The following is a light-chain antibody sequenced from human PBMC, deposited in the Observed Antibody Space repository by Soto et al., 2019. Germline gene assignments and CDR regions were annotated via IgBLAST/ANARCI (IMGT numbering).Light chain of an antibody. CDR2: DVT. Sequence: QSVLTQPASVSGSPGQSITISCTGTSSDVGGYDYVSWYQQHPGKAPRLMIYDVTNRPSGISNRFSGSQSGNTASLTISGLQAEDEADYFCCSYTSTSTTVFGGGTKLTVL. CDR1: SSDVGGYDY. V-gene: IGLV2-14*01. CDR3: CSYTSTSTTV. J-gene: IGLJ2*01.